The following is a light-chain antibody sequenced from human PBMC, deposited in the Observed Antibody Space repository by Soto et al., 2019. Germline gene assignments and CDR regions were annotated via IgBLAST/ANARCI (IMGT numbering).Light chain of an antibody. V-gene: IGKV4-1*01. CDR3: QQYYSTPIT. Sequence: DMVVTQSRDSLALSLGEGASINCKSSQSVLYSSNNKNYLAWYQQKPGQPPKLLIYWASTRESGVPDRFSGSGSGTDFTLTISSLQAEDVAVYYCQQYYSTPITFGQGTRLEIK. CDR1: QSVLYSSNNKNY. J-gene: IGKJ5*01. CDR2: WAS.